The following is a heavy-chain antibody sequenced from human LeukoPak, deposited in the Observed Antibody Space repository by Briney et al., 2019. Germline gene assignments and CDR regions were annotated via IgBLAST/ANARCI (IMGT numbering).Heavy chain of an antibody. CDR1: GFTFSSYA. Sequence: GGSLRLSCAASGFTFSSYAMSWVRQTPGKGLEWIANIGTDGSSENYADSAKGGFTISRDNAGNSLFLQMSSLRVEDTAVYFCARAGTYSGYKVFDTWGQGTLVTVAS. D-gene: IGHD5-12*01. J-gene: IGHJ5*02. CDR3: ARAGTYSGYKVFDT. V-gene: IGHV3-48*04. CDR2: IGTDGSSE.